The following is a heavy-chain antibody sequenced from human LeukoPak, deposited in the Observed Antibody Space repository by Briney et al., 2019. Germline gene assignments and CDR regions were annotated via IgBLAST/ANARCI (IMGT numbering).Heavy chain of an antibody. CDR2: IYPGDSDT. D-gene: IGHD2-2*01. J-gene: IGHJ6*03. V-gene: IGHV5-51*01. CDR3: ARLAGYCSSTSCYAPNYYYYYYMDV. Sequence: GESLKISCKGSGYSFTSYWIGWVRQMPGKGLEWMGIIYPGDSDTRYSPSLQGQVTISADKSISTAYLQWSSLKASDTAMYYCARLAGYCSSTSCYAPNYYYYYYMDVWGKGTTVTISS. CDR1: GYSFTSYW.